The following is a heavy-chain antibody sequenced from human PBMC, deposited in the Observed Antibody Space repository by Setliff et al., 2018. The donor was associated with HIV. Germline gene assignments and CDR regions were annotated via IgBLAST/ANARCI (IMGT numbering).Heavy chain of an antibody. CDR3: ASRIYYYDESRVLREEGFVP. J-gene: IGHJ5*02. V-gene: IGHV4-4*02. D-gene: IGHD3-22*01. CDR2: IYHSGST. CDR1: GGSISSSNW. Sequence: SETLSLTCAVSGGSISSSNWWSWVRQPPGKGLEWIGEIYHSGSTNYNRSLGSRLTISIDTSKNQFSLKLTSVTAADTAMYYCASRIYYYDESRVLREEGFVPWGQGTLVTVSS.